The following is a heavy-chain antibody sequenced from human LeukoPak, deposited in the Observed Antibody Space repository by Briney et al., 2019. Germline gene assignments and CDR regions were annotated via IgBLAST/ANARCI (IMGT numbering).Heavy chain of an antibody. J-gene: IGHJ6*02. V-gene: IGHV1-69*04. CDR1: GGTFSSYA. D-gene: IGHD5-24*01. CDR3: ASTDGYNNDYYYGMDV. CDR2: IIPIFGIA. Sequence: SVMVSCKASGGTFSSYAISWVRQAPGQGLEWMGRIIPIFGIANYAQKFQGRVTITADKSTSTAYMELSSLRSEDTAVYYCASTDGYNNDYYYGMDVWGQGTTVTVSS.